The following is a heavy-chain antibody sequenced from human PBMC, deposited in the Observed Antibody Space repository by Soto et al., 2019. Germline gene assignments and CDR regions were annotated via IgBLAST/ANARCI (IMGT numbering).Heavy chain of an antibody. V-gene: IGHV3-21*01. J-gene: IGHJ3*02. CDR3: ARVREVLWFGIRGIDAFDI. CDR1: GFTFSSYS. Sequence: EVQLVESGGGLVKPGGSLRLSCAASGFTFSSYSMNWVRQAPGKGLEWVSSISSSSSYIYYADSVKGRFTISRDNAKNSLYLQMNSLRAEHTDVYYCARVREVLWFGIRGIDAFDIWGQGTMVTVSS. CDR2: ISSSSSYI. D-gene: IGHD3-10*01.